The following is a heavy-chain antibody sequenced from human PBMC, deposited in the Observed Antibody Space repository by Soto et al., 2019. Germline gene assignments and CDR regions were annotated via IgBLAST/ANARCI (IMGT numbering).Heavy chain of an antibody. D-gene: IGHD1-26*01. J-gene: IGHJ4*02. CDR3: ARWVPLRGVYYFDY. Sequence: QVQLVQSGAEVKKPGSLVKVSCKASGGTFSSYAISWVRQAPGQGLEWMGGIIPIFGTANYAQKFQGRVTITADESTSTAYMELSSLRSEDTAVYYCARWVPLRGVYYFDYWGQGTLVTVSS. V-gene: IGHV1-69*01. CDR2: IIPIFGTA. CDR1: GGTFSSYA.